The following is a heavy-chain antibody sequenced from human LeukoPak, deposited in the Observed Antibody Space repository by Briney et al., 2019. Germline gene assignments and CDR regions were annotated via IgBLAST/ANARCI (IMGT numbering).Heavy chain of an antibody. V-gene: IGHV1-18*01. CDR3: ARPDIVVPAAMGPHDAFDI. J-gene: IGHJ3*02. CDR2: ISAYNGNT. CDR1: GYTFTSYG. Sequence: ASVKVSCKASGYTFTSYGISWVRQAPGQGLEWMGWISAYNGNTNYAQKLQGRVTMTTDTSTSTAYMELRSLRSDDTAVYCCARPDIVVPAAMGPHDAFDIWGQGTMVTVSS. D-gene: IGHD2-2*01.